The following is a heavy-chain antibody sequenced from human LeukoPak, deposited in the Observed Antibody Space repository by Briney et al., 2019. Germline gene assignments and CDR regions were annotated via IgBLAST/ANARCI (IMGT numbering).Heavy chain of an antibody. D-gene: IGHD4-23*01. Sequence: ASVKVSCKASGYTFTNYGISWVRQAPGQGREWMGWISAYNGNTNYAQKLQGRVTMPTDTSTSTAYMELRSLRSDDTAVYYCARVTLYYFDYWGQGTLVTVSS. CDR3: ARVTLYYFDY. V-gene: IGHV1-18*01. J-gene: IGHJ4*02. CDR1: GYTFTNYG. CDR2: ISAYNGNT.